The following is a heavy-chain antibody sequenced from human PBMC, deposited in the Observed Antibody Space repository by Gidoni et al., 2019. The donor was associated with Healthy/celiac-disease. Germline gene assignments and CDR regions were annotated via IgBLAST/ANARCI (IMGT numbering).Heavy chain of an antibody. CDR2: IIPILGIA. J-gene: IGHJ5*02. D-gene: IGHD2-21*02. CDR3: ARAGVVVTAYNWFDP. Sequence: QVQLVQSGAEVKKPGSSVKVSCKASGGTFSSYTISWVRQAPEQGLEWMGRIIPILGIANYAQKFQGRVTITADKSTSTAYMELSSLRSEDTAVYYCARAGVVVTAYNWFDPWGQGTLVTVSS. CDR1: GGTFSSYT. V-gene: IGHV1-69*02.